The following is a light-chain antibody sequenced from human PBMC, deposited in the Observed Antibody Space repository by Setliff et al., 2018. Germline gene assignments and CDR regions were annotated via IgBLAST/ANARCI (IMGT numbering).Light chain of an antibody. V-gene: IGLV2-14*02. Sequence: QSALTQPASVSGSPGQSITISCTGTYSDVGKYNLVSWYQQHPGKAPKLILYDFTTRPSGVSDRFSGSKSANTASLSISGLQAEDEADYYCSSYTSLSTRVFGTGTKVTVL. J-gene: IGLJ1*01. CDR3: SSYTSLSTRV. CDR2: DFT. CDR1: YSDVGKYNL.